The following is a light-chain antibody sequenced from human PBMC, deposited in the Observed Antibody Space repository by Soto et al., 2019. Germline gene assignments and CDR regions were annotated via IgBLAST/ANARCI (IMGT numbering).Light chain of an antibody. CDR2: RNN. CDR3: TVWDDSLRGRL. Sequence: SVLTQPPSASGTPGQRVTIACSGSSSNIESNFVYWYHQFPGTAPRLLIYRNNQRPSGVPDRFSGSKSGTSASLAISALRSEDEADYYCTVWDDSLRGRLLGGGTKLTVL. J-gene: IGLJ2*01. V-gene: IGLV1-47*01. CDR1: SSNIESNF.